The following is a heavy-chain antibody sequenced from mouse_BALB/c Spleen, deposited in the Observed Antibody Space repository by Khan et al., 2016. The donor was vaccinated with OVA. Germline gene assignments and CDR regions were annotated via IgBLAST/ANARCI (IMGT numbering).Heavy chain of an antibody. CDR1: GFSLSTSGMG. D-gene: IGHD2-2*01. J-gene: IGHJ3*01. Sequence: QVTLKVCGPGILQSSQTLSLTCSFSGFSLSTSGMGVSWIRQPSGKGLEWLAHIYWDDEKRYNPSLKSRLTISKDTSRYQVFLRISRVDTAETATYYCFQNIYANDPWFAYWFQETLFTVSS. CDR2: IYWDDEK. CDR3: FQNIYANDPWFAY. V-gene: IGHV8-12*01.